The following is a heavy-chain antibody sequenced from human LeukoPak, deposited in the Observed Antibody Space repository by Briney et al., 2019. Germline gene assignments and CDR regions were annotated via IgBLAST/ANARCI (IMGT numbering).Heavy chain of an antibody. CDR3: ASAGTNDYYYYYMDV. Sequence: TLSLTCTVSGGSXSSXGYYWSWIRQPXGKXXEWXGYIYHSGSTYYNPSLKSRVTISVDRSKNQFSLKLSSVTAADTAVYYCASAGTNDYYYYYMDVWGKGTTVTVSS. CDR1: GGSXSSXGYY. J-gene: IGHJ6*03. V-gene: IGHV4-30-2*01. D-gene: IGHD1-1*01. CDR2: IYHSGST.